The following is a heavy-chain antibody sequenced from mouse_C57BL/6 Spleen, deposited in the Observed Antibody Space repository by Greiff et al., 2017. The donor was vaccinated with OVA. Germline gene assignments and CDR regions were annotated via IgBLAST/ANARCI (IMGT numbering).Heavy chain of an antibody. Sequence: VKLVESGAELARPGASVKMSCKASGYTFTSYTMHWVKQRPGQGLEWIGYINPSSGYTKYNQKFKDKATLTADKSSSTAYMQLSSLTSEDSAVYYCARGTTDFDYWGQGTTLTVSS. CDR3: ARGTTDFDY. J-gene: IGHJ2*01. D-gene: IGHD1-1*01. CDR1: GYTFTSYT. V-gene: IGHV1-4*01. CDR2: INPSSGYT.